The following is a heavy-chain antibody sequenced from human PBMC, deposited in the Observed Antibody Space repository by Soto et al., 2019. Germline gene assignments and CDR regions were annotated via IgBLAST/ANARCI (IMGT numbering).Heavy chain of an antibody. Sequence: PGESLKISXKGSGYSFTSYWIGWVRQMPGKGLEWMGIIYPGDSDTRYSPSFQGQVTIPADKSISTAYLQWSSLKASDTAMYYCARQNIFSDGSGRDYYYGMDVWGQGTTVTVSS. CDR3: ARQNIFSDGSGRDYYYGMDV. CDR2: IYPGDSDT. V-gene: IGHV5-51*01. CDR1: GYSFTSYW. D-gene: IGHD3-10*01. J-gene: IGHJ6*02.